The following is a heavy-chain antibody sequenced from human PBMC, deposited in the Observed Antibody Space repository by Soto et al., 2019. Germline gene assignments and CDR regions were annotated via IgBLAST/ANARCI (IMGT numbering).Heavy chain of an antibody. CDR3: AREMGYCSGDSCYFDY. CDR1: GFTFNAYG. V-gene: IGHV3-33*01. D-gene: IGHD2-15*01. Sequence: PGGSLRLSCAASGFTFNAYGMHWVRQAPGKGLGWVAGIWYDGSNKYYADSVKGRFSISKDFSKNTLFLQMNSLRAEDTAVYYCAREMGYCSGDSCYFDYWGQGILVTVSS. CDR2: IWYDGSNK. J-gene: IGHJ4*02.